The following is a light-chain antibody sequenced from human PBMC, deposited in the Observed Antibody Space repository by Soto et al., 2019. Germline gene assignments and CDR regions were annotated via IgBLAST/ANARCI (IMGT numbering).Light chain of an antibody. J-gene: IGLJ2*01. CDR1: SSDVGGYNY. V-gene: IGLV2-14*01. Sequence: QSALTQPASVSGSPGQSITISCTGTSSDVGGYNYVSWYQQHPGKAPKLMIYDVSNRPSGVSNRFSGSKSGNTASLTISGLQAEEEADYYCSSYTSSRSVVFGGGTQLTVL. CDR3: SSYTSSRSVV. CDR2: DVS.